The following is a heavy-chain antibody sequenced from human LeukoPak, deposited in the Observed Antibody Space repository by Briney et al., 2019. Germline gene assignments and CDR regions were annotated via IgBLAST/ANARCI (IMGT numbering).Heavy chain of an antibody. V-gene: IGHV4-61*02. Sequence: PSETLSLTCTVSGGSISSGSYYWSWIRQPAGKGLEWIGRIYTSGSTNYNPSLKSRVTISVDTSKNQFSLKLSSVTAADTAVYYCARARGYSYGTYMDVWGKGTTVTVSS. D-gene: IGHD5-18*01. CDR2: IYTSGST. CDR3: ARARGYSYGTYMDV. J-gene: IGHJ6*03. CDR1: GGSISSGSYY.